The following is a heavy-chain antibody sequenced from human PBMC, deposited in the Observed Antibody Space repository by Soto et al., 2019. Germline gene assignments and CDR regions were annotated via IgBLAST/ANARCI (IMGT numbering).Heavy chain of an antibody. Sequence: ASVKVSCKASGYTFTSYAMHWVRQAPGQRLEWMGWINAGNGNTKYSQKFQGRVTITRDTSASTAYMELSSLRSEDTAVYYCARDQGVAAAGTLGFGTYYYYYMDVWGKGTTVTVSS. V-gene: IGHV1-3*01. D-gene: IGHD6-13*01. CDR3: ARDQGVAAAGTLGFGTYYYYYMDV. CDR2: INAGNGNT. CDR1: GYTFTSYA. J-gene: IGHJ6*03.